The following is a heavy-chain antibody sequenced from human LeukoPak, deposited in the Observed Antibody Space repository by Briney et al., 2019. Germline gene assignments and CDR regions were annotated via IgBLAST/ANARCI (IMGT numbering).Heavy chain of an antibody. J-gene: IGHJ5*02. CDR1: GFTFSSYG. CDR2: ISYDGSNK. D-gene: IGHD3-10*01. Sequence: PGGSLRLSCAASGFTFSSYGMHWVRQAPGKGLGWVAVISYDGSNKYYADSVKGRFTISRDNSKNTLYLQMNSLRAEDTAVYYCAKDRRRITMVRGVMSWFDPWGQGTLVTVSS. CDR3: AKDRRRITMVRGVMSWFDP. V-gene: IGHV3-30*18.